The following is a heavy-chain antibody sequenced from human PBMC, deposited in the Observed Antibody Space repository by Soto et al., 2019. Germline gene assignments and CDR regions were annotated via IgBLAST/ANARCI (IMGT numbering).Heavy chain of an antibody. Sequence: QVQLVQSGAEVKESGASVRVSCKASGYTFSGHYIHWVRQAPGQAPEWVGEIGPKSGDTRYAQKFQGRVTMTKDTSITTVYLELKNLSPDDTAVYFCGRGRSGELVIFYWGQGTLFTVHS. J-gene: IGHJ4*02. CDR3: GRGRSGELVIFY. V-gene: IGHV1-2*02. CDR1: GYTFSGHY. CDR2: IGPKSGDT. D-gene: IGHD1-26*01.